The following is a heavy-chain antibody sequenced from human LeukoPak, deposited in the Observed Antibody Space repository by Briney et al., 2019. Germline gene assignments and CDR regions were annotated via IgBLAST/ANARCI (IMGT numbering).Heavy chain of an antibody. V-gene: IGHV1-2*02. D-gene: IGHD3-3*01. Sequence: ASVKVSCKASGYTFTGYYMHWVRQAPGQGLEWMGWINPNSGGTNYAQKFQGRVTMTRDTSISTAYMELSRLRSDDTAVYYCARDSPVWSGSYYYYGMDVWGQGTTVTVSS. CDR2: INPNSGGT. CDR1: GYTFTGYY. J-gene: IGHJ6*02. CDR3: ARDSPVWSGSYYYYGMDV.